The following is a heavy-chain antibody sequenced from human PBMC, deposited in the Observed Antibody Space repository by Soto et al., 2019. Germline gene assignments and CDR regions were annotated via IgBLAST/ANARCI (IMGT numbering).Heavy chain of an antibody. J-gene: IGHJ4*02. CDR3: AKDIGFQQHLFVFDN. D-gene: IGHD6-13*01. CDR2: ILPIFTTA. CDR1: GGTFSNYA. Sequence: VQLVQSGAEVKKPGSSVKVSCKASGGTFSNYAFSWVRQAPGQGLEWMGGILPIFTTATYASKFQDRVTITADESTSTVYMDLSSLRSEDTALYYCAKDIGFQQHLFVFDNWGQGTLVTVSS. V-gene: IGHV1-69*01.